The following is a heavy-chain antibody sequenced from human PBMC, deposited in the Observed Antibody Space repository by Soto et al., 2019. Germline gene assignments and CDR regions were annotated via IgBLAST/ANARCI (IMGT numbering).Heavy chain of an antibody. CDR3: AKDPTVGARGYYYYGMAF. CDR2: ISGSGGST. J-gene: IGHJ6*02. CDR1: GFTFSSYA. Sequence: VGSLRLSCAASGFTFSSYAMSWVRQAPGKGLEWVSAISGSGGSTYYADSVEGRFTISRDNSKNTLYLQMNSLRAEDTAVHYCAKDPTVGARGYYYYGMAFWGQGTTVSVSS. V-gene: IGHV3-23*01. D-gene: IGHD1-26*01.